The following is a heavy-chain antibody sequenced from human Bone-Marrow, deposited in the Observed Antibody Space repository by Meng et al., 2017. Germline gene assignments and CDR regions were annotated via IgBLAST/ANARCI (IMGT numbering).Heavy chain of an antibody. CDR2: ISAYNGNT. CDR3: ARAPDTAMVTGWFDP. J-gene: IGHJ5*02. CDR1: GYTFTSYG. D-gene: IGHD5-18*01. Sequence: ASVKVSCKASGYTFTSYGISWVRQAPGQGLEWMGWISAYNGNTNYAQKLQGRVTMTTDTSTSTAYMELRSLRSDDTAVYYCARAPDTAMVTGWFDPWGQGTLVTVSS. V-gene: IGHV1-18*01.